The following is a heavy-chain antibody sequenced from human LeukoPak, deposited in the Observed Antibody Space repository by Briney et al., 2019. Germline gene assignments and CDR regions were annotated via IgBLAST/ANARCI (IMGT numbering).Heavy chain of an antibody. V-gene: IGHV4-59*01. J-gene: IGHJ4*02. CDR1: GGSISSYY. CDR2: IYYSGST. Sequence: PSETLSLTCTVSGGSISSYYWSWIRQPPGKGLEWIGYIYYSGSTNYNPSLKSRVTISVDTSKNQFSLKLSSVTAADTAVYYRARSTYSSSSAADYWGQGTLVTVSS. D-gene: IGHD6-6*01. CDR3: ARSTYSSSSAADY.